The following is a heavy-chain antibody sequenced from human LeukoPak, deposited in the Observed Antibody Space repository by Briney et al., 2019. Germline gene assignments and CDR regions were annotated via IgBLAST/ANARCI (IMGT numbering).Heavy chain of an antibody. D-gene: IGHD4-17*01. CDR3: AREAVTRNYFDY. CDR1: GFTVSSNY. Sequence: SGGSLRLSCAASGFTVSSNYMNWVRQAPGKGLEWVSVIYSGGSTYYADSVKGRFTISKDNSKNTLYLQMNSLRAEDTAVYYCAREAVTRNYFDYWGQGTLVT. CDR2: IYSGGST. V-gene: IGHV3-53*01. J-gene: IGHJ4*02.